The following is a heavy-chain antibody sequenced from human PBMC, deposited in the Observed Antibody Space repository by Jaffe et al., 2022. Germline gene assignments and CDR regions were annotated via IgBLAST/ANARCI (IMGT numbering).Heavy chain of an antibody. D-gene: IGHD2-21*02. CDR2: ISSSSSTI. CDR1: GFTFSSYS. J-gene: IGHJ6*03. CDR3: ARDAGGDLGDSSLYYYYYYMDV. Sequence: EVQLVESGGGLVQPGGSLRLSCAASGFTFSSYSMNWVRQAPGKGLEWVSYISSSSSTIYYADSVKGRFTISRDNAKNSLYLQMNSLRAEDTAVYYCARDAGGDLGDSSLYYYYYYMDVWGKGTTVTVSS. V-gene: IGHV3-48*01.